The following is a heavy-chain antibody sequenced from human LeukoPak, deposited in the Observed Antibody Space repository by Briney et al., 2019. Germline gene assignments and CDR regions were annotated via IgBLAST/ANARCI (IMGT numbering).Heavy chain of an antibody. V-gene: IGHV3-23*01. Sequence: PGGSLRLSCAASGFTFSNYGMNWVRQAPGKGLEWVSGISGSGGSTYSADSVKGRFIISRDNSKNMLYLQMNSLRAEDTAVYYCATSRMGGLLLPTDYWGQGTLVTVSS. CDR2: ISGSGGST. J-gene: IGHJ4*02. CDR3: ATSRMGGLLLPTDY. CDR1: GFTFSNYG. D-gene: IGHD3-10*01.